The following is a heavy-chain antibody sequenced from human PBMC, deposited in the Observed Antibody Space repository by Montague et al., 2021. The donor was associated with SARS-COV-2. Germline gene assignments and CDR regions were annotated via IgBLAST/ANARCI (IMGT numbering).Heavy chain of an antibody. CDR2: INHSGST. CDR1: GRSFSGYY. J-gene: IGHJ4*02. CDR3: ARANGYYFDY. Sequence: SETLSLTCAVYGRSFSGYYWSWIRQPPGKGLEWIGEINHSGSTNYNPSLKSRVTISVDTSKNQFSLKLSSVTAADTAVYYCARANGYYFDYWGQGTLVTVSS. V-gene: IGHV4-34*01. D-gene: IGHD2-8*01.